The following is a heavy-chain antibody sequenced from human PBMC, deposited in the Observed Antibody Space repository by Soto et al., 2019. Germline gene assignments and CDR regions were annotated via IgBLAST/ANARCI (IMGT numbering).Heavy chain of an antibody. J-gene: IGHJ4*02. CDR2: ISGSGGST. CDR3: AKDLVSIFGVAPDY. V-gene: IGHV3-23*01. D-gene: IGHD3-3*01. CDR1: GFTFSSYA. Sequence: EVQLLESGGGLVQPGGSLRLSCAASGFTFSSYAMSWVRQAPGKGLEWVSAISGSGGSTDYADSVKGRFTISRDNSKNTLYLQMNRLRAEDTALYYCAKDLVSIFGVAPDYWGQGTRVTVSS.